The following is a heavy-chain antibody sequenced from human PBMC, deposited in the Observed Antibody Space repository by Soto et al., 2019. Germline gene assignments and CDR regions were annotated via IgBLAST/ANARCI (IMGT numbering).Heavy chain of an antibody. J-gene: IGHJ4*02. CDR3: ARSLYYYDSSGYYVQGFDY. V-gene: IGHV1-3*01. D-gene: IGHD3-22*01. CDR2: INAGNSNT. CDR1: GYTFTSYA. Sequence: ASVKVSCKASGYTFTSYAIHWVRQAPGQRLEWMGWINAGNSNTKYSQKIQGRVTITRDTSASTTYMELSSLRSEDTAVYYCARSLYYYDSSGYYVQGFDYWGQGTLVTVSS.